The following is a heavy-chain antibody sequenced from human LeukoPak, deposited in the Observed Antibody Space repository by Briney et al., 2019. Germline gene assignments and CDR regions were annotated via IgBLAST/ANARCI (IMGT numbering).Heavy chain of an antibody. CDR3: ARGKVVTMVRGVIITYFDY. V-gene: IGHV1-46*01. J-gene: IGHJ4*02. CDR2: IIPSDGST. D-gene: IGHD3-10*01. CDR1: GYMFTGYY. Sequence: ASVKVSCKTSGYMFTGYYMHWVRQAPGQGLEWMGIIIPSDGSTSYAQKFQGRVTMTRDTSTSTVYMELSSLRSEDTAVYYCARGKVVTMVRGVIITYFDYWGQGTLVTVSS.